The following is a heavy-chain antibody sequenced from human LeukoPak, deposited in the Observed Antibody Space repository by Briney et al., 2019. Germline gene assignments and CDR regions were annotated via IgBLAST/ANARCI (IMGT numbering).Heavy chain of an antibody. V-gene: IGHV4-59*01. CDR3: ARVGYSRRGYFDY. CDR1: GGSISSYY. Sequence: SETLSLTCTVSGGSISSYYWSWIRQPPGKGLEWIGYIYYSGSTNYNPSLKRRVTISVDTSKNQFSLKLSSVTAADTAVYYCARVGYSRRGYFDYWGQGTLVTVSS. J-gene: IGHJ4*02. D-gene: IGHD6-13*01. CDR2: IYYSGST.